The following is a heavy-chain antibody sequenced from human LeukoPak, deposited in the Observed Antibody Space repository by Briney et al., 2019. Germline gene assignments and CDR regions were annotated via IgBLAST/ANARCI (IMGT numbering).Heavy chain of an antibody. CDR2: IKGYNGDT. Sequence: GASVKVSCKASGYTFTGYYMHWVRQAPGQGLEWMGWIKGYNGDTNYAQNFQGRVTMTTDTSTTTAYMELSSLTSDDTAIYYCAREGGILGALDYWGQGTLVTVSS. D-gene: IGHD1-26*01. CDR3: AREGGILGALDY. CDR1: GYTFTGYY. V-gene: IGHV1-18*04. J-gene: IGHJ4*02.